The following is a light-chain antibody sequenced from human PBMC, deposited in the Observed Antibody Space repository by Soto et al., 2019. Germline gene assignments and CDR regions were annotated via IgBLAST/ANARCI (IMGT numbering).Light chain of an antibody. Sequence: NFMLTQPHSVSESPGKTVIISCSRSSGTIASNYVQWSQQRPGSAPTTVIYEDNQRPSGVPDRFSGSTDGSSNSASLTISGLQTEDEADYYCQSYDSSTVVFGGGAKLTVL. V-gene: IGLV6-57*04. CDR1: SGTIASNY. J-gene: IGLJ2*01. CDR3: QSYDSSTVV. CDR2: EDN.